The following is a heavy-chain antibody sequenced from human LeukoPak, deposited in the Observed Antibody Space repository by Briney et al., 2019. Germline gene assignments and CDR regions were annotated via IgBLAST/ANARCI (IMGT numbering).Heavy chain of an antibody. D-gene: IGHD3-10*01. CDR1: GYTFTGYY. CDR3: ARDNTMVRGVHDY. Sequence: ASVKVSCKASGYTFTGYYMHWVRQAPGQGLEWMGWINPNSGGTNYAQKFQGRVTMTRDTSISTAYMEPSRLRSDDTAVYYCARDNTMVRGVHDYWGQGTLVTVSS. V-gene: IGHV1-2*02. CDR2: INPNSGGT. J-gene: IGHJ4*02.